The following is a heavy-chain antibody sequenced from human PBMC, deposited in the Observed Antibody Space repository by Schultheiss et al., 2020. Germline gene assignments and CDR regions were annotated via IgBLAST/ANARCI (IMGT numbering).Heavy chain of an antibody. CDR3: AASLPGERYYYYYYMDV. CDR1: GFSLGTSGVG. J-gene: IGHJ6*03. CDR2: IYWNDDK. Sequence: SGPTLVKPTQTLTLTCTFSGFSLGTSGVGVGWIRQPPGKALEWLALIYWNDDKRYSPSLKSRLTITKDTSKNQVVLTMTNMDPVDTATYYCAASLPGERYYYYYYMDVWGKGTTVNVYS. V-gene: IGHV2-5*01. D-gene: IGHD1-1*01.